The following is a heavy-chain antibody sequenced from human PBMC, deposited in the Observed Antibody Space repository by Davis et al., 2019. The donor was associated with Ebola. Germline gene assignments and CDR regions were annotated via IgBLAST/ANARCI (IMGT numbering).Heavy chain of an antibody. CDR2: IYPGDSDT. J-gene: IGHJ4*02. CDR3: ARLTTWQQLVEYYFDY. D-gene: IGHD6-13*01. CDR1: GYSFTSYW. Sequence: GESLKISCKGSGYSFTSYWIAWVRQMPGKGLEWMGIIYPGDSDTRYSPSFQGQVTISADKSISTAYLQWSSLKASDTAMYYCARLTTWQQLVEYYFDYWGQGTLVTVSS. V-gene: IGHV5-51*01.